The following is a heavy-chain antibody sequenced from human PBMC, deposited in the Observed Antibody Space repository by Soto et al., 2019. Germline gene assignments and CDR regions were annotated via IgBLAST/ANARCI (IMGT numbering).Heavy chain of an antibody. CDR3: ARAIKLWFRESYYLDY. CDR2: IYYSGST. CDR1: GGSISSGGYY. V-gene: IGHV4-31*03. Sequence: SLSRTGPVSGGSISSGGYYWSWIRQHPGKGLEWIGYIYYSGSTYYNPSLKSRVTISVDTSKNQFSLKLSSVTAADTAVYYCARAIKLWFRESYYLDYWGQGTLVTVSS. J-gene: IGHJ4*02. D-gene: IGHD5-18*01.